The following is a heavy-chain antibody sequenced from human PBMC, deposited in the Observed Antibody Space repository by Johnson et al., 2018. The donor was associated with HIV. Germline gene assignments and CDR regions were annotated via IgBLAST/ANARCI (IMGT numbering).Heavy chain of an antibody. J-gene: IGHJ3*02. CDR2: INSDGSST. CDR1: GFTFSSYW. CDR3: ARVTRQAVAFDI. Sequence: VQLVESGGGLVQPGGSLRLSCAASGFTFSSYWMHWVRQAPGKGLVWVSRINSDGSSTSYADSVKGRFTISRDNAKNTLYLQMNSLRAEDTALYYCARVTRQAVAFDIWGQGTMVTVSS. V-gene: IGHV3-74*01.